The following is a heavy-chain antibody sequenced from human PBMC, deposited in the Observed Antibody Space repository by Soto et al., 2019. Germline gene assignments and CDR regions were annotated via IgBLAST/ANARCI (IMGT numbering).Heavy chain of an antibody. Sequence: SETLSLTCAVYGGSFSGYYWSWIRQPPGKGLEWIGEINHSGSTNYNPSLKSRVTISVDTSKNQFSLKLSSVTAADTAVYYCARAYCSGGSCYSFVKGGYFDYWGQGTLVTVSS. CDR1: GGSFSGYY. J-gene: IGHJ4*02. D-gene: IGHD2-15*01. CDR2: INHSGST. V-gene: IGHV4-34*01. CDR3: ARAYCSGGSCYSFVKGGYFDY.